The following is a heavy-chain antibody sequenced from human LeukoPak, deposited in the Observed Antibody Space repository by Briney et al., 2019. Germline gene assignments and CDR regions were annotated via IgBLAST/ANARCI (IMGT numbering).Heavy chain of an antibody. V-gene: IGHV3-23*01. CDR2: ISGSGGNT. D-gene: IGHD3-22*01. CDR1: GLTFSSYA. CDR3: TKINAYHYDSSGYYFDY. J-gene: IGHJ4*02. Sequence: GGSLRLSCAASGLTFSSYAMNWVRQAPGKGLEWVSGISGSGGNTYYADSVKGRFTISRDNSKSTLYLQMNSLRAEDTAVYYCTKINAYHYDSSGYYFDYWGQGTLVTVSS.